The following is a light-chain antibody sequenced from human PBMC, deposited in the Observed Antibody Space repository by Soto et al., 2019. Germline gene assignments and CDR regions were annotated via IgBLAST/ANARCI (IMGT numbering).Light chain of an antibody. Sequence: EIVMTQSPATLSVSPGERATLSCRASQSVRGNLAWYQQKPGQAPRLLIYGASSRATGIPDRFSGSESGTDFTLTITRLEPEDFAVYYCQQYGSSALTFGGGTKVDIK. CDR3: QQYGSSALT. CDR2: GAS. V-gene: IGKV3-20*01. J-gene: IGKJ4*01. CDR1: QSVRGN.